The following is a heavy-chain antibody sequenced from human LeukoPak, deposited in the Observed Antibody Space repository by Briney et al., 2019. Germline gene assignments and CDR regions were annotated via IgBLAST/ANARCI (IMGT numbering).Heavy chain of an antibody. V-gene: IGHV4-39*07. D-gene: IGHD5-18*01. CDR1: GGSISSSSYY. CDR3: ARARGYSYIDY. Sequence: SETLSLTCTVSGGSISSSSYYWGWIRQPPGKGLEWIGSIYYSGSTYYNPSLKSRVTISVDTSKNQFSLKLSSVTAADTAVYYCARARGYSYIDYWGQGTQVTVSS. J-gene: IGHJ4*02. CDR2: IYYSGST.